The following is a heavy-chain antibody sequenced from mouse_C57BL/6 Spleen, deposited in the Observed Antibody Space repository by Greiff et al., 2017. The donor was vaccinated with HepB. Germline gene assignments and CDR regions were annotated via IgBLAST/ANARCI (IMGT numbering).Heavy chain of an antibody. V-gene: IGHV1-81*01. J-gene: IGHJ1*03. CDR1: GYTFTSYG. CDR3: ARPLTGPYWYFDV. Sequence: QVQLKQSGAELARPGASVKLSCKASGYTFTSYGISWVKQRTGQGLEWIGEIYPRSGNTYYNEKFKGKATLTADKSSSTAYMELRSLTSEDSAVYFCARPLTGPYWYFDVWGTGTTVTVSS. CDR2: IYPRSGNT. D-gene: IGHD4-1*01.